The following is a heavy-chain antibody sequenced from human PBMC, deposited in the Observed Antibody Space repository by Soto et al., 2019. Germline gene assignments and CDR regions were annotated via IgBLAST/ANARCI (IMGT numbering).Heavy chain of an antibody. Sequence: GGSLRLSCAASGFTFSSYGMHWVRQAPGKGLEWVAVIWYDGSNKYYADSVKGRFTISRDNSKNTLYLQMNSLRAEDTAVYYCARDGYCSGGSCYSLEAPFGNYYYGMDVWGQGTTVTVSS. CDR1: GFTFSSYG. CDR3: ARDGYCSGGSCYSLEAPFGNYYYGMDV. J-gene: IGHJ6*02. CDR2: IWYDGSNK. V-gene: IGHV3-33*01. D-gene: IGHD2-15*01.